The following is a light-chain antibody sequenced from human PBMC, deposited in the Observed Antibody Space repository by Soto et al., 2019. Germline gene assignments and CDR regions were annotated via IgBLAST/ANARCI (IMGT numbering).Light chain of an antibody. CDR3: QKYSSVIT. CDR1: QGISSF. Sequence: DIQMTQSPSSLSASVGDRVTITCRASQGISSFLAWYQQKPGKVPKLLISAASTLQSGVPSRFSGSGSATDFTLTITSLQPEYVATYYCQKYSSVITFGQGTRLEIK. CDR2: AAS. V-gene: IGKV1-27*01. J-gene: IGKJ5*01.